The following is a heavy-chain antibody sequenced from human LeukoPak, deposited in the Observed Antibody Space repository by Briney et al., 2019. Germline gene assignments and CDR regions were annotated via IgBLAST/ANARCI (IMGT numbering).Heavy chain of an antibody. CDR1: GGSISSSSYY. J-gene: IGHJ6*02. Sequence: TSETLSLTCTVSGGSISSSSYYWGWIRQPPGKGLEWIGSIYYSGSTYYNPSLKSRVTISVDTSKNQFSLKLSSVTAADTAVYYCARRGHYYYGMDVWGQGTTVTVSS. CDR3: ARRGHYYYGMDV. CDR2: IYYSGST. V-gene: IGHV4-39*01.